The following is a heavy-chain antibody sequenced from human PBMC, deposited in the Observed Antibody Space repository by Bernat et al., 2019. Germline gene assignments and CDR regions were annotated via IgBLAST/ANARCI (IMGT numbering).Heavy chain of an antibody. CDR2: TYVSGST. CDR1: GDSVSRGSYY. V-gene: IGHV4-61*02. Sequence: QVQLQESGPGLVKPSQTLSLTCTVSGDSVSRGSYYWSWIRQPAGKGLEWIGLTYVSGSTSYNPSLKSRVTISVDTSKNQFSLNLTSVTAADTAVYYCARGRTPIDYWGQGTLVTVSS. J-gene: IGHJ4*02. CDR3: ARGRTPIDY.